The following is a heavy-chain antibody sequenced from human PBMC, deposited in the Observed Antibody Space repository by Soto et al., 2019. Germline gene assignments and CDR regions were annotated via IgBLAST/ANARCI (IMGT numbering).Heavy chain of an antibody. CDR2: IKQDGSEK. V-gene: IGHV3-7*01. CDR1: GFTFSSYW. D-gene: IGHD6-13*01. J-gene: IGHJ2*01. CDR3: ASCSYSSSWYWYFDL. Sequence: GGSLRLSCAASGFTFSSYWMSWVRQAPGKGLEWVANIKQDGSEKYYVDSVKGRFTISRDNAKNSLYLQMNSLRAEDTAVYYCASCSYSSSWYWYFDLWGRGTLVTVSS.